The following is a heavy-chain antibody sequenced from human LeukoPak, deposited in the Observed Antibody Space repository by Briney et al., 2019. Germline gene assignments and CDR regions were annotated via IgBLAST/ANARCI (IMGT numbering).Heavy chain of an antibody. Sequence: SGGSLRLSCAASGFTFSSYSMTWVRQAPGKGLEWVSYISSSSSTIYYADSVKGRFTISRDNAKNSLYLQMNSLRAEDTAVYYCARGYSSSWPDYWGQGTLVTVSS. CDR3: ARGYSSSWPDY. CDR1: GFTFSSYS. V-gene: IGHV3-48*01. J-gene: IGHJ4*02. D-gene: IGHD6-13*01. CDR2: ISSSSSTI.